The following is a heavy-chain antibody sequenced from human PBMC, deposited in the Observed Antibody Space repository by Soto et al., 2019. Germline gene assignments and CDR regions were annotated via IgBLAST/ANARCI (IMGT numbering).Heavy chain of an antibody. D-gene: IGHD7-27*01. Sequence: QVQLQESGPGLVKPSETLSLTCTVSGGSISSYYWSWIRQPPGKGLEWIGYIYYSGSTDYDPSLQSRVTISVDTSKNQFSLQLSSVTAADTAVYYCARRWGTYFDFWGQGTLVTVSS. CDR2: IYYSGST. V-gene: IGHV4-59*01. CDR1: GGSISSYY. J-gene: IGHJ4*02. CDR3: ARRWGTYFDF.